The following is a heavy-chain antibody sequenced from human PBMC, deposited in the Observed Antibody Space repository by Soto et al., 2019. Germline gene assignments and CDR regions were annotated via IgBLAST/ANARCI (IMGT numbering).Heavy chain of an antibody. CDR1: GFTFSSYA. CDR2: ISGSGGST. Sequence: LRLSCAASGFTFSSYAMSWVRQAPGKGLEWVSAISGSGGSTYYADSVKGRFTISRDNSKNTLYLQMNSLRAEDTAVYYCAKDRSPRRYCSSTSCYSGGMDVWGQGTTVTVSS. V-gene: IGHV3-23*01. J-gene: IGHJ6*02. CDR3: AKDRSPRRYCSSTSCYSGGMDV. D-gene: IGHD2-2*01.